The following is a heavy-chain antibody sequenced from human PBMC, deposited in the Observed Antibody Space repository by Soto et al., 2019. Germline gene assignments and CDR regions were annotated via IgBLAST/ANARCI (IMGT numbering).Heavy chain of an antibody. Sequence: QSVGSLRLSCAASGFTFRSYGMHWVRQAPGKGLEWVAVIWFDGSNKYYADSVKGRFTISRDNSKNTLYLQMNTLRAEDTAVYYCAKNERRGSSYGVDFDYWGQGTLVTVSS. J-gene: IGHJ4*02. V-gene: IGHV3-33*06. CDR1: GFTFRSYG. CDR3: AKNERRGSSYGVDFDY. D-gene: IGHD5-18*01. CDR2: IWFDGSNK.